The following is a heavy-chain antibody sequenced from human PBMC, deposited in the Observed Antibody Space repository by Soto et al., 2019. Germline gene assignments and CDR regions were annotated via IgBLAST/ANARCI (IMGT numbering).Heavy chain of an antibody. CDR2: ISDDGSTK. V-gene: IGHV3-30-3*01. J-gene: IGHJ5*02. D-gene: IGHD4-17*01. CDR3: TRADLTVTLSVFDP. CDR1: GFIFSRYF. Sequence: QVQLLESGGGVVQPGRSLRLSCAASGFIFSRYFMHWVRQAPGKGLEWAALISDDGSTKYYADSVTGRFTIYRDNSKSTLYLQMNSLSADDTAVYYCTRADLTVTLSVFDPWGQGTLVTVSS.